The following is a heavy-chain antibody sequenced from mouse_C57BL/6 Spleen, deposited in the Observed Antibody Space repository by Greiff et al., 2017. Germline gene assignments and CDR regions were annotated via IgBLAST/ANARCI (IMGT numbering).Heavy chain of an antibody. CDR1: GYTFTSYW. V-gene: IGHV1-55*01. Sequence: QVQLQQPGAELVKPGASVKMSCKASGYTFTSYWIIWVKQRPGQGLEWIGDIYPGSGSTNYNEKFKSKATLTVDTSSSTAYMQLSSLTSEDSAVYYCARYDYYGRAMDYWGQGTSVTVSS. CDR2: IYPGSGST. J-gene: IGHJ4*01. D-gene: IGHD1-1*01. CDR3: ARYDYYGRAMDY.